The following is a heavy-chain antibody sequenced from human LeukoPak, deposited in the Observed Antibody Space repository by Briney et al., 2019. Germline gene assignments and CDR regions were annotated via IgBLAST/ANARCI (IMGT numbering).Heavy chain of an antibody. Sequence: PGGSLRLSCAASGFTVSSNYMSWVRQAPGKGLEWVSVIYTGGSTYYAGSVKGRFTISRDNSKNTLYLQINSLRAEDTAVYYCARDRHYYGMDVWGQGTTATVSS. CDR3: ARDRHYYGMDV. CDR2: IYTGGST. J-gene: IGHJ6*02. V-gene: IGHV3-66*01. CDR1: GFTVSSNY.